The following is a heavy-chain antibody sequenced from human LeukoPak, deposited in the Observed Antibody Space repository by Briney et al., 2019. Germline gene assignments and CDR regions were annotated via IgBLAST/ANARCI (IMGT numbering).Heavy chain of an antibody. J-gene: IGHJ4*02. Sequence: HAGGSLRLSCAASGFTFSSYAMSWVRQAPGKGLEWVSAISGSGGGTYYANSVKGRFTISRDNSKKTLYLQMNSLRAEDTAAYYCARGKDHDFWNPFDYWGQGTLVTVSS. CDR1: GFTFSSYA. CDR3: ARGKDHDFWNPFDY. D-gene: IGHD3-3*01. V-gene: IGHV3-23*01. CDR2: ISGSGGGT.